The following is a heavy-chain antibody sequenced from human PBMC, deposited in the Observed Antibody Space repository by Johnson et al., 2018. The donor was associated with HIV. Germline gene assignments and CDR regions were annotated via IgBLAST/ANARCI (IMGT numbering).Heavy chain of an antibody. CDR1: GLTFGSYP. CDR2: ISYDGSDK. CDR3: ARSRWGSTLGALDI. Sequence: QVQLVESGGGVVQPGRSLRLSCAASGLTFGSYPLHWVRQAPGRGLEWVAVISYDGSDKSYANSVKGRFSISRDNSNNTLYLQMNSLRAEDTAVYYCARSRWGSTLGALDIWGQGTMVTVSS. D-gene: IGHD1-26*01. J-gene: IGHJ3*02. V-gene: IGHV3-30*14.